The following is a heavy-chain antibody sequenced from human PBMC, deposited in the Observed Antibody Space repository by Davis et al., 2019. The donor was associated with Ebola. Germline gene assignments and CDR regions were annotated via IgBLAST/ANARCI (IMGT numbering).Heavy chain of an antibody. V-gene: IGHV3-30*04. CDR2: ISYDGSNK. CDR3: AKRGYGDDFGVKNFEH. J-gene: IGHJ4*02. D-gene: IGHD4-17*01. Sequence: GESLKISCAASGFTFSSYAMHWVRQAPGKGLEWVAVISYDGSNKYYADSVKGRFTISRDNSKNTLYLQMNSLRAEDTAVYYCAKRGYGDDFGVKNFEHWGQGTLVTVSS. CDR1: GFTFSSYA.